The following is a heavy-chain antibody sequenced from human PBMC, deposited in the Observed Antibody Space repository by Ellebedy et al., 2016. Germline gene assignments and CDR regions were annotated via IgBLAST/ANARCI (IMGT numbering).Heavy chain of an antibody. V-gene: IGHV3-23*01. J-gene: IGHJ5*02. CDR2: ISGSGGST. CDR1: GFTFSSYA. CDR3: ASPYGSDP. D-gene: IGHD3-10*01. Sequence: GESLKIPXAASGFTFSSYAMSWVRQAPGKGLEWVSAISGSGGSTYYADSVKGRFTISRDNSKNTLYLQMNSLRAEDTAVYYCASPYGSDPWGQGTLVTVSS.